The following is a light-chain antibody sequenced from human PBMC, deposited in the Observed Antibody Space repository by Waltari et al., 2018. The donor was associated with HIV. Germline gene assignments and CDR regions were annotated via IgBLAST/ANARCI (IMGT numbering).Light chain of an antibody. CDR3: QAWDSSTARGV. V-gene: IGLV3-1*01. Sequence: SYELTQPPSVSVSPGQTASIPCSGSKLGDKYVCWYQQKAGRSPVLVIYEDNKRPSGIPGRFSGSNSGSTATLTITGTQAMDEGDYYGQAWDSSTARGVFGGGTNLTVL. CDR2: EDN. CDR1: KLGDKY. J-gene: IGLJ2*01.